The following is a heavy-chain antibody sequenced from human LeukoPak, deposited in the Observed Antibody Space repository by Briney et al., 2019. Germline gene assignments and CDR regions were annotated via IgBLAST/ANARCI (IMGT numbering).Heavy chain of an antibody. CDR2: ISGSGGST. J-gene: IGHJ4*02. CDR3: ANESPFLDY. V-gene: IGHV3-23*01. CDR1: GFTFSSYA. Sequence: GGSLRLSCAASGFTFSSYAMSWVRRAPGKGLDWVSVISGSGGSTHYADSVKGRFTISRDNSKNTLYLQMNSLRAEDTAVYYCANESPFLDYWGQGTLVTVSS.